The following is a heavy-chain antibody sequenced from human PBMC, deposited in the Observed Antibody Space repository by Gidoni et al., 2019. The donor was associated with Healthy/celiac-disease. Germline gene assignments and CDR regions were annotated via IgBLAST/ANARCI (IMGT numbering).Heavy chain of an antibody. D-gene: IGHD3-16*01. CDR1: GFTFSIYS. J-gene: IGHJ3*02. CDR3: AGAGGKLSAFDI. V-gene: IGHV3-21*01. CDR2: ISSSSSYI. Sequence: EVQLVESGGGLVKPGGSLRLSCAASGFTFSIYSMNWVRQAPGKGLEWVSSISSSSSYIYYADSVKGRFTISRDNAKNSLYRQMNSLRAEDTAVYYCAGAGGKLSAFDIWGQGTMVTVSS.